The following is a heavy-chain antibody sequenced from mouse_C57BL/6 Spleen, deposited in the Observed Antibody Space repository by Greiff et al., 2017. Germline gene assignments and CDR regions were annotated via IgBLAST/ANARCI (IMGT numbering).Heavy chain of an antibody. CDR3: ASHDGSYAMDY. D-gene: IGHD2-3*01. J-gene: IGHJ4*01. Sequence: VQLQQSGAELVKPGASVKISCKASGYAFSSYWMNWVKQRPGTGLEWIGQIYPGDGDTNYNGKFKGKATLTADKSSSTAYMQLSSLTSEDSAVYFCASHDGSYAMDYWGQGTSVTVSS. CDR2: IYPGDGDT. V-gene: IGHV1-80*01. CDR1: GYAFSSYW.